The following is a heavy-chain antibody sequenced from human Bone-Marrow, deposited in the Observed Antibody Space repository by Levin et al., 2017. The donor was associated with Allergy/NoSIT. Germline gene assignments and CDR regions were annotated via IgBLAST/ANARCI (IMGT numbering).Heavy chain of an antibody. J-gene: IGHJ5*02. CDR1: GYTFTSYD. V-gene: IGHV1-8*01. CDR2: MNPNSGNT. D-gene: IGHD3-3*01. Sequence: ASVKVSCKASGYTFTSYDINWVRQATGQGLEWMGWMNPNSGNTGYAQKFQGRVTMTRNTSISTAYMELSSLRSEDTAVYYCARKPVRRITIFGVVISGGFDPWGQGTLVTVSS. CDR3: ARKPVRRITIFGVVISGGFDP.